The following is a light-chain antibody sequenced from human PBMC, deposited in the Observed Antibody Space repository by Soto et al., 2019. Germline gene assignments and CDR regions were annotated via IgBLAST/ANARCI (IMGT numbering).Light chain of an antibody. Sequence: QLVLTQSPSASASLGASVKLTCTLRSGHSNYAITWHQQQPERGPRYLMKVYNDGSHSRGAGIPDRFSGSSSGAERSLNITSLQPEDEADYYCQTWGPGIVVFGGGTKLTVL. V-gene: IGLV4-69*01. CDR3: QTWGPGIVV. CDR1: SGHSNYA. J-gene: IGLJ2*01. CDR2: VYNDGSH.